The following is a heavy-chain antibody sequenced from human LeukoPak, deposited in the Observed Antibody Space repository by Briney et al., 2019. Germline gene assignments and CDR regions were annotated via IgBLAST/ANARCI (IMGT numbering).Heavy chain of an antibody. CDR3: AKGYSGAFDI. D-gene: IGHD1-26*01. Sequence: GGSLRLSCAPSGFTFSSYAISTVRQAPGQGRVWFTAISGSGGSTYYADSVKGRFAISRDNSKNPLYLQMNSLTAEDTAVYYCAKGYSGAFDIWGQGTMVTVSS. V-gene: IGHV3-23*01. CDR1: GFTFSSYA. CDR2: ISGSGGST. J-gene: IGHJ3*02.